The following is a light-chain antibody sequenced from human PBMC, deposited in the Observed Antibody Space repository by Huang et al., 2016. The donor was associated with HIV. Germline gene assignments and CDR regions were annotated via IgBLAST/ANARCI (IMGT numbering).Light chain of an antibody. CDR3: QQHSNWPL. Sequence: ELVLTQSPATLSLSPGQRATLSCRASQSVSSYLAWYQQKPGQAPRLIIHDTSKRATGVPAMFSGSGSGTDFTLTINRLEPEDFAVYYCQQHSNWPLLGQGTKLEI. J-gene: IGKJ2*01. CDR2: DTS. V-gene: IGKV3-11*01. CDR1: QSVSSY.